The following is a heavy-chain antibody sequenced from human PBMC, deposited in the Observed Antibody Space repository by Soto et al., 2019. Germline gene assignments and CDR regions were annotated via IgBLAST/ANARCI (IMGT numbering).Heavy chain of an antibody. V-gene: IGHV1-18*01. Sequence: QVQLVQSGAEVKKPGASVKVSCKASGYTFTSYGISWVRQAPGQGLEWRGWISAHNGNPNYAQKLQGRVTMPTDTSKSTAYMGLRSLRSDATAVYYCARIPSPSGYSYGLWDFEYWGQGTLVTVSS. CDR1: GYTFTSYG. D-gene: IGHD5-18*01. CDR3: ARIPSPSGYSYGLWDFEY. J-gene: IGHJ4*02. CDR2: ISAHNGNP.